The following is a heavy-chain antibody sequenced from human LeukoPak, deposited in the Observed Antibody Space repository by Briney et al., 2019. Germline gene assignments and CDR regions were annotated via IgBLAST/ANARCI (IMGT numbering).Heavy chain of an antibody. CDR2: INAGNGNT. CDR1: GYTFTKYA. J-gene: IGHJ3*02. CDR3: ARGSVMSTFGGVIVIGAFDI. D-gene: IGHD3-16*02. Sequence: ASVKLSCKASGYTFTKYAMHWVRQAPGQRLEWMGWINAGNGNTKYSQEFQGRVTLTADTSASIAYMELSSLRSEDMAVYYCARGSVMSTFGGVIVIGAFDIWGQGTMVTVSS. V-gene: IGHV1-3*03.